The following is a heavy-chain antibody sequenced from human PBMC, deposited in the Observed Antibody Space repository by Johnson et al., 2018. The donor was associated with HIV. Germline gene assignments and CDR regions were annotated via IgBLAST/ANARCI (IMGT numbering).Heavy chain of an antibody. V-gene: IGHV3-7*02. CDR1: GFTFSNYW. CDR2: IKQDGGEI. Sequence: EVQLVESGGGLVQPGRSLRLSCAASGFTFSNYWMSWVRQAPGKGLEWVANIKQDGGEIYYVDSVKGRFTISRDNAKNSLYLQMNSLRVGDTAIYYCARSSVRDDAIDIWGQGTLVTVSS. D-gene: IGHD3-10*01. CDR3: ARSSVRDDAIDI. J-gene: IGHJ3*02.